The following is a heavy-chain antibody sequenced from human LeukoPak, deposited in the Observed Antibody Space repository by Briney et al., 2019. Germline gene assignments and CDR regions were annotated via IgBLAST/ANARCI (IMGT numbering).Heavy chain of an antibody. CDR2: IISSSSSI. J-gene: IGHJ4*02. CDR3: ARGDSGTWYPRGLHFDF. D-gene: IGHD6-13*01. V-gene: IGHV3-48*04. Sequence: GGSLRLSCAASGFTLSSYSMSWVRQAPGKGLEWVSYIISSSSSIYYADSVKGRFTISRDYAKNSLYLQMNSLRAEDTAAYYCARGDSGTWYPRGLHFDFWGQGTLVTVSS. CDR1: GFTLSSYS.